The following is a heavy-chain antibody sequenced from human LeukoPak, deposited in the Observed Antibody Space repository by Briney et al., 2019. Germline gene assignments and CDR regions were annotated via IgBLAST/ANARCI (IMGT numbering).Heavy chain of an antibody. D-gene: IGHD3-22*01. Sequence: PGGSLRLSCAASGFTFSTYWMHWVRQVPGKGLVWVSHINSDGSGTSYADSVKGRFTISRDNAKNTLYLQMNSLRVEDTAVYYCXXXPXYDSRNYYFAYWGQGILVTVSS. J-gene: IGHJ4*02. CDR2: INSDGSGT. V-gene: IGHV3-74*01. CDR1: GFTFSTYW. CDR3: XXXPXYDSRNYYFAY.